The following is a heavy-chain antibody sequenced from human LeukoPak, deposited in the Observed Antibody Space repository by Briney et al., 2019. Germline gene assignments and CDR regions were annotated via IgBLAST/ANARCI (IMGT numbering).Heavy chain of an antibody. V-gene: IGHV3-23*01. D-gene: IGHD4-11*01. CDR1: GFTFDDYA. CDR3: AKDQQSISYSP. J-gene: IGHJ5*02. Sequence: GGSLRLSCAASGFTFDDYAMSWVRQAPGKGLEWVSTISGSGGSTYYADSVKGRFTISRDNSKNTLYLQMNSLRVEDTAIYNCAKDQQSISYSPWGQGTLVTVSS. CDR2: ISGSGGST.